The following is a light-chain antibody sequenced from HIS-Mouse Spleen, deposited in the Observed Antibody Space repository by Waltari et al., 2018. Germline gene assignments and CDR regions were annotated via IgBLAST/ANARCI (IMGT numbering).Light chain of an antibody. V-gene: IGLV2-14*03. CDR1: SSPAGCYNY. CDR3: SSYTSSSTRV. CDR2: DVS. J-gene: IGLJ3*02. Sequence: QSALTQPASVSGSPGQSITISCTGTSSPAGCYNYVSRYQQHPGKAPKLMIYDVSNRPSGVSNRFSGSKSGNTASLTISGLQAEDEADYYCSSYTSSSTRVFGGGTKLTVL.